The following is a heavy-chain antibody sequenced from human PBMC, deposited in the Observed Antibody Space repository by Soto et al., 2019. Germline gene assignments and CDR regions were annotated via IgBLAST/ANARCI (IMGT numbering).Heavy chain of an antibody. V-gene: IGHV3-64D*06. CDR1: GFTFSEYS. CDR2: ISSDGDIT. D-gene: IGHD3-9*01. Sequence: CSLRLSCSASGFTFSEYSMHWVRQAPGKGLQYVSTISSDGDITYYADSVKGRFTISRDNSKNTLYLQMNSLRPEDTAVYYCVKVSTFYDILTGYYSTNFFDPWGQGTLVTVSS. CDR3: VKVSTFYDILTGYYSTNFFDP. J-gene: IGHJ5*02.